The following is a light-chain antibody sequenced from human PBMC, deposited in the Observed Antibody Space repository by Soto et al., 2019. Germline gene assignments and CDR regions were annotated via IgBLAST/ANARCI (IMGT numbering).Light chain of an antibody. CDR1: SSDVGSYNL. CDR3: CSYAGSSTYV. Sequence: QSVLTQPASVSGSPGQSITISCTGTSSDVGSYNLVSWYQQHPGKAPKVMIYEVSKRPSGVPNRFSGSKSGNTASLTTSGLQAEDEADYYCCSYAGSSTYVLGTGTKVTV. CDR2: EVS. J-gene: IGLJ1*01. V-gene: IGLV2-23*02.